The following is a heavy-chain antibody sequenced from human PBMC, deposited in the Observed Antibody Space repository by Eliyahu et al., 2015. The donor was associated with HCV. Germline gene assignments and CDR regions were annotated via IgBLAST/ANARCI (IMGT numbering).Heavy chain of an antibody. Sequence: QVQLVQSGAEVKKPGSSVKVSCKASGGPXSXYAISWVRQAPGQGLEWMGRIIPILGIANYAQKFQGRVTITADKSTSTAYMELSSLRSEDTAVYYCARGPSGGLLTSEYFQHWGQGTLVTVSS. J-gene: IGHJ1*01. D-gene: IGHD2/OR15-2a*01. V-gene: IGHV1-69*04. CDR1: GGPXSXYA. CDR2: IIPILGIA. CDR3: ARGPSGGLLTSEYFQH.